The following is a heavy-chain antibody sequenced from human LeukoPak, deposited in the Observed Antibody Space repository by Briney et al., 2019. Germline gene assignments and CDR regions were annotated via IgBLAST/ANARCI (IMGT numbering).Heavy chain of an antibody. CDR1: GFTFSSYA. D-gene: IGHD6-13*01. CDR2: ISGSGGST. Sequence: GGSLRLSCAASGFTFSSYAMSWVRQAPGKGLEWVSAISGSGGSTYYADSVKGRFTISRDNSKNTLYLQMNSLRAEDTAVYYCAKDNQAAGISGWFDPWGQGTLVTVSS. J-gene: IGHJ5*02. CDR3: AKDNQAAGISGWFDP. V-gene: IGHV3-23*01.